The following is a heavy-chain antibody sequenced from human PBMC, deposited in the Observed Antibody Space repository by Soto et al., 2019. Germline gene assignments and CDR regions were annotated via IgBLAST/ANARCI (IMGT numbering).Heavy chain of an antibody. J-gene: IGHJ4*02. CDR2: IYYSGST. D-gene: IGHD6-19*01. CDR3: ARLPLAIGSGPTLSFDY. CDR1: GGSISSSSYY. V-gene: IGHV4-39*01. Sequence: PSETLSLTCTVSGGSISSSSYYWGWIRQPPGKGLEWIGSIYYSGSTYYNPSLKSRVTISVDTSKNQFSLKLSSVTAADTAVYYCARLPLAIGSGPTLSFDYWGQGTLVTVYS.